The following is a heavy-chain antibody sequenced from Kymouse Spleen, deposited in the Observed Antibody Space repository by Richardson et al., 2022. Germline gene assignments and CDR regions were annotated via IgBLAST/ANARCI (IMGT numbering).Heavy chain of an antibody. J-gene: IGHJ3*02. D-gene: IGHD6-6*01. V-gene: IGHV3-15*01. Sequence: EVQLVESGGGLVKPGGSLRLSCAASGFTFSNAWMSWVRQAPGKGLEWVGRIKSKTDGGTTDYAAPVKGRFTISRDDSKNTLYLQMNSLKTEDTAVYYCTTDHSSSSVGAFDIWGQGTMVTVSS. CDR1: GFTFSNAW. CDR3: TTDHSSSSVGAFDI. CDR2: IKSKTDGGTT.